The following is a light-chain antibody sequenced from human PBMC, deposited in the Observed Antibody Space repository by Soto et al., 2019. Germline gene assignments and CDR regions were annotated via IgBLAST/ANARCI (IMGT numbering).Light chain of an antibody. J-gene: IGKJ1*01. V-gene: IGKV3-20*01. Sequence: EIALTQSPATLSLSPGERATLSCRASQSVSRYLAWYQQKPGQAPRLLIYDASSRATGIPDRFSGRGSGTDFTLTISRLEPEDFAVYFCQQYGTSPRTFGQGTKVDIK. CDR3: QQYGTSPRT. CDR2: DAS. CDR1: QSVSRY.